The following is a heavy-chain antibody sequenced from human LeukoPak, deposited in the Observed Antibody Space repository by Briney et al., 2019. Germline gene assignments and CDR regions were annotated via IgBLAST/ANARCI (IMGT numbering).Heavy chain of an antibody. V-gene: IGHV4-59*12. CDR1: GFTISSYY. Sequence: PSETLSLTCTVSGFTISSYYWSWTLQPPGKGLEWIGYIYYSGSTNYNPSLKSRVTISVDTSKNQFSLRLRSVTAADTALYYYAREAVFGDYYSQSTHFASRGRGTLVTVSS. CDR3: AREAVFGDYYSQSTHFAS. D-gene: IGHD4-17*01. J-gene: IGHJ4*01. CDR2: IYYSGST.